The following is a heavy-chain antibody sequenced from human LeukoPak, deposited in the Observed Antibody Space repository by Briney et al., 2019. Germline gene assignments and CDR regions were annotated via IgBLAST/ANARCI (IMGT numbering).Heavy chain of an antibody. D-gene: IGHD5-18*01. CDR2: IKHSGST. CDR1: GGSFSGYY. V-gene: IGHV4-34*01. J-gene: IGHJ5*02. Sequence: KPSETLSLTCAVYGGSFSGYYWSWIRQPPGKGLEWHGEIKHSGSTNYNPSLKSRVTISVDTSKNRFSLKLSSVTAADTAVYYCARGWRIQLWLKFSWFDPWGQGTLVTVSS. CDR3: ARGWRIQLWLKFSWFDP.